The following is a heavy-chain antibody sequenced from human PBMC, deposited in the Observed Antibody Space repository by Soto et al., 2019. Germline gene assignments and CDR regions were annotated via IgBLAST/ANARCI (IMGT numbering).Heavy chain of an antibody. J-gene: IGHJ5*02. CDR1: GFTFSAHY. D-gene: IGHD5-18*01. Sequence: GSLRLSCSASGFTFSAHYMDWVRLTPGKGLEWVGRIRNKASDHKTEYAASVEGRFTISRDESNNSVSLQMNSLKTEDTALYYCALVDTVEKFDLWAQGSQVTVSS. CDR2: IRNKASDHKT. V-gene: IGHV3-72*01. CDR3: ALVDTVEKFDL.